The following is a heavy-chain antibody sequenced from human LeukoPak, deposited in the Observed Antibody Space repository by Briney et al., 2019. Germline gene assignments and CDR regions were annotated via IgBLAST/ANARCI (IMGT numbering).Heavy chain of an antibody. CDR3: AKAYGDYVSYYYYMDV. J-gene: IGHJ6*03. D-gene: IGHD4-17*01. V-gene: IGHV3-53*01. Sequence: GGSLRLSCAASGFTVSSNYMSWVRQAPGKGLEWVSVIYSGGSTYYADSVKGRFTISRDNSKNTLYLQMNSLRAEDTAVYYCAKAYGDYVSYYYYMDVWGKGTTVTVSS. CDR1: GFTVSSNY. CDR2: IYSGGST.